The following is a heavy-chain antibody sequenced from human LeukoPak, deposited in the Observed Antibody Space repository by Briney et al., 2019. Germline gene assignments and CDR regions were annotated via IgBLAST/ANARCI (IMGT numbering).Heavy chain of an antibody. Sequence: ASVKVSCKASGQSLTGCFIHWVRQAPGQGLGWVGRIDPNTGDTIYAQNFQGRVTVTSATSISTAYMELSRLTSDDTAVYFCARLGLHGSGTYYFFDYWGQGTLVTVSS. CDR3: ARLGLHGSGTYYFFDY. D-gene: IGHD3-10*01. CDR1: GQSLTGCF. J-gene: IGHJ4*02. CDR2: IDPNTGDT. V-gene: IGHV1-2*06.